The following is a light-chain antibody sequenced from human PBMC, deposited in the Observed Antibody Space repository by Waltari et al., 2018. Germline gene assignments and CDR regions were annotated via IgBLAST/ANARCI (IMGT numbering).Light chain of an antibody. J-gene: IGKJ3*01. Sequence: AIQMAQSPSSLSAYVGDRVTISCRTSQGIGNDLGWYQQKPGKAPKLLIDAASSLQSGVSSRFSGSGSGTEFTLTISSLQPEDFATYYCLQDYDYPFTFGPGTKVEI. V-gene: IGKV1-6*01. CDR1: QGIGND. CDR3: LQDYDYPFT. CDR2: AAS.